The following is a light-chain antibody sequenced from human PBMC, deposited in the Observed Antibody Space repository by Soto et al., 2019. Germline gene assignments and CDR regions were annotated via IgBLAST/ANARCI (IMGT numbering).Light chain of an antibody. V-gene: IGLV2-14*01. CDR2: DVS. CDR3: SSYTSTNSGV. CDR1: SSDVGGYNY. J-gene: IGLJ3*02. Sequence: QSALTQSASVSGSPGQSSTISCTGTSSDVGGYNYVSWYQQHPGKAPKLIIYDVSNRPSGVSTRFSGSKSGNTASLTISGLQAEDEADYYCSSYTSTNSGVFGGGTKLTVL.